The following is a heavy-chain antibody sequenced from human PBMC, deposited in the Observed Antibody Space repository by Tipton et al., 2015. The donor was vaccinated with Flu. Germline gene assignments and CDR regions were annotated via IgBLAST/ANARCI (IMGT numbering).Heavy chain of an antibody. CDR3: AREKGYEDIVVVPAAKPILSVDY. V-gene: IGHV4-34*01. CDR2: INHSGST. Sequence: TLSLTCAVYGGSFSGYYWSWIRQPPGKGLEWIGEINHSGSTNYNPSLKSRVTISVDTSKNQFSLKLSSVTAADTAVYYCAREKGYEDIVVVPAAKPILSVDYWGQGTLVTVSS. CDR1: GGSFSGYY. D-gene: IGHD2-2*02. J-gene: IGHJ4*02.